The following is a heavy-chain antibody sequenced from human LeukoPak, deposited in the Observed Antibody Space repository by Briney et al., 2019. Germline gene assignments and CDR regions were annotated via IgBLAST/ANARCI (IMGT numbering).Heavy chain of an antibody. J-gene: IGHJ4*02. CDR2: IRYDGSNK. CDR1: GFTFSSYG. Sequence: GGSLRLSCAASGFTFSSYGMHWVRQAPGKGLEWVAFIRYDGSNKYYADSVKGRFTISRDNSKNTLYLQMNSLRAEDTAVYYCAREGAQGFYGIDYWGQGTLVTVSS. CDR3: AREGAQGFYGIDY. D-gene: IGHD4-17*01. V-gene: IGHV3-30*02.